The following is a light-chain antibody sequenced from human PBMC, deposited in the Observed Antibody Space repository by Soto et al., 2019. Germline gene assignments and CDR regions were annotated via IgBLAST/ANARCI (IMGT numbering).Light chain of an antibody. V-gene: IGKV3-20*01. CDR3: QQYARPPYA. J-gene: IGKJ2*01. CDR1: QSVSSSY. Sequence: EIVLTQSPGTLSLSPGERATLSCRASQSVSSSYLAWYQQKPGQAPRLLIYDASSRATGIPDRVSGSGSGTDFTLTISRLEPEDFAVYYCQQYARPPYAFGQGTKVDIK. CDR2: DAS.